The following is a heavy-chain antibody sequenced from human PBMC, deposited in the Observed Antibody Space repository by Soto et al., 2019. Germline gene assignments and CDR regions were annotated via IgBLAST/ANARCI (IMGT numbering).Heavy chain of an antibody. D-gene: IGHD5-18*01. CDR2: ISYDGSNK. CDR3: ARDVLPDSPFDY. Sequence: GGSLRLSCAASGFTFSGYAMHWVRQAPGKGLEWVAVISYDGSNKYYADSVKGRFTISRDNSKNTLYLQMNSLRAEDTAVYYCARDVLPDSPFDYWGQGTLVTVSS. V-gene: IGHV3-30-3*01. J-gene: IGHJ4*02. CDR1: GFTFSGYA.